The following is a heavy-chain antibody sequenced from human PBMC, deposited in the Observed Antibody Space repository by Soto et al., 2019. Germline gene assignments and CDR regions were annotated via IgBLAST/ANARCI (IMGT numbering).Heavy chain of an antibody. D-gene: IGHD3-16*01. CDR2: INWNGVNK. CDR3: AKDVDRLGELWGYFQS. Sequence: QPXGSLRLSCTVSGFIFEDFAMHWVRQAPGQGLEWVSGINWNGVNKGYAESVLGRFTISRDNAKKSLYLDMNYLRPEDTALYFCAKDVDRLGELWGYFQSWGQGTMVTVSS. CDR1: GFIFEDFA. V-gene: IGHV3-9*01. J-gene: IGHJ1*01.